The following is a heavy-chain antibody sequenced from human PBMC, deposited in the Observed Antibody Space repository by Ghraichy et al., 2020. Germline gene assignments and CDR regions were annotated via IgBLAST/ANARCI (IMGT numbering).Heavy chain of an antibody. Sequence: GGSLRLSCTASGFTFGIYGMHWVRQAPGKGLEWVAAISYDASIEYYTESVKGRFSISRDNSKNTLCLQMNSLRAEDSAVYSCAKWRSYCSYGICHSSGALDVWGQGTTVTVSS. J-gene: IGHJ6*02. CDR2: ISYDASIE. CDR1: GFTFGIYG. D-gene: IGHD2-8*01. V-gene: IGHV3-30-3*02. CDR3: AKWRSYCSYGICHSSGALDV.